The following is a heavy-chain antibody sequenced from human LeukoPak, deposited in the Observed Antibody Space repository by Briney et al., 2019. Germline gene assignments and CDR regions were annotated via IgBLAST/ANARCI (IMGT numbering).Heavy chain of an antibody. CDR3: ARATSGTVTNFDY. Sequence: SVKVSCKAPGGTFSSYAISWVRQAPGQGLEWMGRIIPILGIANYAQKFQGRVAITADKSTSTAYMELSSLRSEDTAVYYCARATSGTVTNFDYWGQGTLVTVSS. CDR2: IIPILGIA. V-gene: IGHV1-69*04. CDR1: GGTFSSYA. J-gene: IGHJ4*02. D-gene: IGHD4-17*01.